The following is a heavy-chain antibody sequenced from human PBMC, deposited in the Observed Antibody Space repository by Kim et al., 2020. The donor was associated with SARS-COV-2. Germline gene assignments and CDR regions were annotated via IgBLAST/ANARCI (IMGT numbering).Heavy chain of an antibody. CDR3: VRDPGLGYCSGGDCSAGANT. Sequence: GGSLRLSCAVSGFTLSDYYMSWIRQAPGKGLEWVSYMSSFGSTIYYADSVKGRFTISRDSAACSMYLQMESLRDEDTAVYYCVRDPGLGYCSGGDCSAGANTWGQGTLVTVSS. CDR2: MSSFGSTI. J-gene: IGHJ4*02. D-gene: IGHD2-15*01. V-gene: IGHV3-11*01. CDR1: GFTLSDYY.